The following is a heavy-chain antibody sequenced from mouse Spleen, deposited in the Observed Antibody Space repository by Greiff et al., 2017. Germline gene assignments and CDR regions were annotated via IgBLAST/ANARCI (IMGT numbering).Heavy chain of an antibody. CDR2: IHPNSGST. Sequence: VQLQQSGAELVKPGASVKLSCKASGYTFTSYWMHWVKQRPGQGLEWIGMIHPNSGSTNYNEKFKSKATLTVDKSSSTAYMQLSSLTSEDSAVYYCARQDQLGRGYYFDYWGQGTTLTVSS. J-gene: IGHJ2*01. V-gene: IGHV1-64*01. D-gene: IGHD4-1*02. CDR3: ARQDQLGRGYYFDY. CDR1: GYTFTSYW.